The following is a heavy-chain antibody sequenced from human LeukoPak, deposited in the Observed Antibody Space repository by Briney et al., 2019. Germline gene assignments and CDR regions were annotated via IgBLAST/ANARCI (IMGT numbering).Heavy chain of an antibody. CDR2: ISGSGGST. J-gene: IGHJ4*02. V-gene: IGHV3-23*01. CDR3: AKESSFTYGHYFDY. D-gene: IGHD2-2*01. Sequence: GGSLRLSCAASGFTFTSYAMSWVRQAPGKGLEWVSAISGSGGSTYSADSVKGRFTISRDRTKNTLSLQMNSLRVEDTAVYYCAKESSFTYGHYFDYWGQGTLVTVSS. CDR1: GFTFTSYA.